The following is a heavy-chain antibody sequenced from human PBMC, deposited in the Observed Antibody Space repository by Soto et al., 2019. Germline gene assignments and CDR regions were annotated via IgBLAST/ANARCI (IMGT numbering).Heavy chain of an antibody. J-gene: IGHJ4*02. CDR2: INPKSGGT. V-gene: IGHV1-2*02. CDR1: GYTFTGYY. Sequence: QVQLVQSGAEVKKPGASVNVSCKASGYTFTGYYMHWVRQAPGQGLEWMGWINPKSGGTMYPQKFQGRVTMTGDTSISTDYMARTRLRSDDTAVYYCARDLTKGGGSAGFDYWGQGTLVTVSS. CDR3: ARDLTKGGGSAGFDY. D-gene: IGHD1-26*01.